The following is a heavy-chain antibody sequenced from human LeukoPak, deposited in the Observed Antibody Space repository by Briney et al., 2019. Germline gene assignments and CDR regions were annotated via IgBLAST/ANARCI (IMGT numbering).Heavy chain of an antibody. V-gene: IGHV3-13*01. J-gene: IGHJ4*02. D-gene: IGHD1-26*01. CDR1: GFTLSSYA. Sequence: GGSLRLSCAASGFTLSSYAMHWVRQPAGKGLEWVSAIGTAGDTFYPGSVKGRFTISRENAKKSLFLQMNSLRAEDTAVYYYARQNTPHGNFDYWGQGTLVTVSS. CDR2: IGTAGDT. CDR3: ARQNTPHGNFDY.